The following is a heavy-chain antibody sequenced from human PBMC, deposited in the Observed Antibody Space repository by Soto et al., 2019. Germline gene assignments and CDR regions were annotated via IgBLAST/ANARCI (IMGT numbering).Heavy chain of an antibody. D-gene: IGHD1-26*01. CDR3: ARDPPDFNSGFDS. Sequence: SQTLSLPCAICGDSVSNNGSTWNGIRQSPSRGLEWLGRAYYRSRWHYDYATSVRSRITINPDTSKNQFSLQLSSVTPEDTAVYYCARDPPDFNSGFDSWGQGSLVTVSS. CDR1: GDSVSNNGST. CDR2: AYYRSRWHY. V-gene: IGHV6-1*01. J-gene: IGHJ4*02.